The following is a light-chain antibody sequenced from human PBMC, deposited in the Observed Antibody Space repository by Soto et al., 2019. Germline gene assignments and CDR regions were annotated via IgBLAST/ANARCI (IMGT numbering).Light chain of an antibody. J-gene: IGKJ2*01. Sequence: EIVLTQSPDTLSLSPGERATLSCRASQGVSGNFLAWYQHRPGQAPRLLIYAASSRPTGIPDRFSGSGSGTDFTLTISRLEPEDFAVYYCQQYDSSLPNTFGQGTRLEIK. V-gene: IGKV3-20*01. CDR3: QQYDSSLPNT. CDR2: AAS. CDR1: QGVSGNF.